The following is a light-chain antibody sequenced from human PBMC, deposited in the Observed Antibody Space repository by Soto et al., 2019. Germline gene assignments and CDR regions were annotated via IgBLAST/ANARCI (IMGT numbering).Light chain of an antibody. V-gene: IGKV3-11*01. J-gene: IGKJ4*01. CDR2: DAS. CDR1: QSISRY. CDR3: RQRGTWPRVT. Sequence: IVLTQSPGTLSLSPGETATLSCRASQSISRYLAWYQQKPGQAPRLLIYDASISATGIQARFRGGGSETDFVLTISSLAHDDFAVYYCRQRGTWPRVTFGGGTKVEIK.